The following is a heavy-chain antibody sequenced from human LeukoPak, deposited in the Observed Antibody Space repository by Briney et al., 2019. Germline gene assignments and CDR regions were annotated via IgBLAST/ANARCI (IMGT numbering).Heavy chain of an antibody. Sequence: SENLSLTCTVDGGSFSGSHLSWIRQSPERGLEWIAEIDHTGETHYNPSLKSRVTLSLDMTKSHFSLGLRSLTAADTAVYYCARGYYFNYWGRGTLVTVS. CDR1: GGSFSGSH. CDR2: IDHTGET. CDR3: ARGYYFNY. V-gene: IGHV4-34*01. J-gene: IGHJ4*02.